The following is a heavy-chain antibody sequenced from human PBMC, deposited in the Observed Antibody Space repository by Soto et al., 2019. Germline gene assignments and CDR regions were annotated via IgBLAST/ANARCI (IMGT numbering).Heavy chain of an antibody. CDR3: ARGKASSSFVDY. V-gene: IGHV4-34*01. J-gene: IGHJ4*02. Sequence: SETLSLTCAVYGGSFSGYYWSWIRQPPGKGLEWIGEINHSGSTNYNPSLKSRVTISVDTSKNQFSLKLSSVTAADTAVYYCARGKASSSFVDYWGQGTLVTVSS. CDR1: GGSFSGYY. D-gene: IGHD6-6*01. CDR2: INHSGST.